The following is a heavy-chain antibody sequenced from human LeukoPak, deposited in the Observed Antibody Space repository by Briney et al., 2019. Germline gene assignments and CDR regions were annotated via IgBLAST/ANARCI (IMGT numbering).Heavy chain of an antibody. J-gene: IGHJ3*02. D-gene: IGHD1-1*01. CDR2: INPTGGNT. CDR3: AKDRLSGTTYIYDAFDI. CDR1: GFTFSTYA. V-gene: IGHV3-23*01. Sequence: GGSLRLSCAASGFTFSTYAMSWVRQAPGKGLKWVSNINPTGGNTYYANSVKGPFAISRDNSKNTLYLQMNSLRAEDTAVYYCAKDRLSGTTYIYDAFDIWGQGTMVTVSS.